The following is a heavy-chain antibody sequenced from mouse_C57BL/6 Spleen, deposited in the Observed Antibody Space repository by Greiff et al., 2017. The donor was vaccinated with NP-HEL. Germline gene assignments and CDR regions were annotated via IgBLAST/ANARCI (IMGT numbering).Heavy chain of an antibody. D-gene: IGHD2-4*01. V-gene: IGHV1-9*01. CDR3: AKGQYDYDEGTYAMDY. CDR1: GYTFTGYW. Sequence: QVQLKESGAELMKPGASVKLSCKATGYTFTGYWIEWVKQRPGHGLEWIGEILPGSGSTNYNEKFKGKATFTADTSSNTAYMQLSSLTTEDSAIYYCAKGQYDYDEGTYAMDYWGQGTSVTVSS. CDR2: ILPGSGST. J-gene: IGHJ4*01.